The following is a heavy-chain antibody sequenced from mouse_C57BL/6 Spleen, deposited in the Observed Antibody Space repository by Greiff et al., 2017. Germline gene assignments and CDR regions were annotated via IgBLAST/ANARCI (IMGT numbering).Heavy chain of an antibody. Sequence: QVQLKESGAELVRPGASVKLSCKASGYTFTDYYINWVKQRPGQGLEWIARIYPGSGNTYYNEKFKGKATLTAEKSSSTAYMQLSSLTSEDTAVYFCARDYYYGYYLDYWGQGTTLTVSS. D-gene: IGHD1-1*01. J-gene: IGHJ2*01. CDR2: IYPGSGNT. CDR1: GYTFTDYY. V-gene: IGHV1-76*01. CDR3: ARDYYYGYYLDY.